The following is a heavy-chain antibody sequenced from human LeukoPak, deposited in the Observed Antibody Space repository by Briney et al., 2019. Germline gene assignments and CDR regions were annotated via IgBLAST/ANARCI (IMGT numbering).Heavy chain of an antibody. D-gene: IGHD7-27*01. CDR3: ARDPWGRRAFDI. V-gene: IGHV4-39*02. Sequence: SETLSLTCTVSGGSISSSSYYWGWIRQPPGKGLEWIGSIYYSGSTYYNPSLKSRVTISVDTSKNQFSLKLSSVTAADTAVYYCARDPWGRRAFDIWGQGTMVTVSS. CDR1: GGSISSSSYY. J-gene: IGHJ3*02. CDR2: IYYSGST.